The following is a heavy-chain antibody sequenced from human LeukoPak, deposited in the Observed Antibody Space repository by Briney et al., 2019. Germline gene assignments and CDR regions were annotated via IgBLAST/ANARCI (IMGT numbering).Heavy chain of an antibody. J-gene: IGHJ4*02. Sequence: GGSLRLSCAASGFTFDDYAMHWVRQAPGKGLEWASLISGDGGGTYYADSVKGRFTISRDNSKNSLYLQMNSLRTEDTALYYCAKDINDYDSSGYYFDYWGQRTLVTVSS. D-gene: IGHD3-22*01. CDR1: GFTFDDYA. CDR2: ISGDGGGT. CDR3: AKDINDYDSSGYYFDY. V-gene: IGHV3-43*02.